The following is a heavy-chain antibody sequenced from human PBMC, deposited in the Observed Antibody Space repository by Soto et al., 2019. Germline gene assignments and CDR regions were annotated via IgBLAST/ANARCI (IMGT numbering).Heavy chain of an antibody. V-gene: IGHV1-18*01. Sequence: ASVKVSCKASGYTFTSYGISWVRQAPGQGLEWMGWISAYNGNTNYAQKLQGRVTMTTDTSTSTAYMELRSLRSDGTAVYYCARDLLIMITFGGAQGPYGMDVWGQGTTVTVSS. D-gene: IGHD3-16*01. CDR2: ISAYNGNT. CDR3: ARDLLIMITFGGAQGPYGMDV. J-gene: IGHJ6*02. CDR1: GYTFTSYG.